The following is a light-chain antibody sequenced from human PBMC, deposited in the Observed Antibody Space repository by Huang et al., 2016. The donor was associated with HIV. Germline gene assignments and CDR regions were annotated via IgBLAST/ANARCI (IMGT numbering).Light chain of an antibody. CDR3: QQSFNTPPYT. Sequence: DIQMTQSPSFLSASVGDRVTITCRASQTIITYLNWYQQKPGKAPKLLIYGASSLHSGVPSRFSGSGSGTDFTLTISSLQPDDFATYYCQQSFNTPPYTFGQGTKLEIK. V-gene: IGKV1-39*01. CDR1: QTIITY. CDR2: GAS. J-gene: IGKJ2*01.